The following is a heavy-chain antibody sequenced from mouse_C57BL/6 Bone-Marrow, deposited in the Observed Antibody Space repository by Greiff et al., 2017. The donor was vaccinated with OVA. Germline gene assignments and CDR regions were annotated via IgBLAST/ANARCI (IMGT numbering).Heavy chain of an antibody. V-gene: IGHV1-81*01. CDR2: IYPRSGNT. J-gene: IGHJ2*01. CDR1: GYTFTSYG. CDR3: ARRIRGYYFDY. Sequence: QVQLKQSGAELARPGASVKLSCKASGYTFTSYGISWVKQRTGQGLEWIGEIYPRSGNTYYNEKFKGKATLTADKSSSTAYMELRSLTSEDSAVYFCARRIRGYYFDYWGQGTTLTVSS.